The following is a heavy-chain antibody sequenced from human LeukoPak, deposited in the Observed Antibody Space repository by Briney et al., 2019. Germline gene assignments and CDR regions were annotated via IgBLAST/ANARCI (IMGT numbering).Heavy chain of an antibody. CDR1: GFTFSDYY. D-gene: IGHD3-10*01. CDR2: ISSSGSTI. V-gene: IGHV3-11*01. J-gene: IGHJ4*02. Sequence: KAGGSLRLSCAASGFTFSDYYMSWIRQAPGKGLEWVSYISSSGSTIYYADSVKGRFTISRDNAKNSLYLQMNSLRAEDTAVYYCARDLHKNTYYYGSGSYFLDYWGQGTLVTVSS. CDR3: ARDLHKNTYYYGSGSYFLDY.